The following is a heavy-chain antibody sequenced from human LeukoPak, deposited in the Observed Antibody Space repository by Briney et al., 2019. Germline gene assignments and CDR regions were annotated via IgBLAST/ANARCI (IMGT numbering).Heavy chain of an antibody. D-gene: IGHD3-22*01. J-gene: IGHJ4*02. CDR2: ISSSSSYI. CDR3: AKDRTGYYDSSAFDY. V-gene: IGHV3-21*04. Sequence: PGGSLRLSCAASGFTFSIYSMNWVRQAPGKGLEWVSSISSSSSYIYYADSVKGRFTISRDNAKNSLYLQMNSLRAEDTAFYYCAKDRTGYYDSSAFDYWGQGTLVTVSS. CDR1: GFTFSIYS.